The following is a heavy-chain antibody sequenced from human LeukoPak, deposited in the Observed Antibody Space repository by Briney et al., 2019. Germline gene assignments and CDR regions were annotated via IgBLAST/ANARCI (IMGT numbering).Heavy chain of an antibody. CDR3: ARGYDILTGYLKDEPFDY. CDR2: ITSSSTYI. V-gene: IGHV3-21*01. Sequence: GGSLRLSCAASGFTFSSYSMNWVRQAPGKGLEWVSSITSSSTYIYYADSVQGRFTISRDNAKNSLYLQMNSLRAEDTAVYYCARGYDILTGYLKDEPFDYWGQGTLVTVSS. CDR1: GFTFSSYS. J-gene: IGHJ4*02. D-gene: IGHD3-9*01.